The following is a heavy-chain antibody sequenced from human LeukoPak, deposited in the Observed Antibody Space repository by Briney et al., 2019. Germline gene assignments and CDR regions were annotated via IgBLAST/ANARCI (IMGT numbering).Heavy chain of an antibody. Sequence: ASVKVSCKASGHTFTVYYIHWVRQAPGQGLEWIGWIYPKNGGTYYAQKFQGRVTMTRDTSISTAYMELSGLTSDDTAVYYCMRENWYYDYWGQGTLVTVSS. V-gene: IGHV1-2*02. D-gene: IGHD1-1*01. CDR1: GHTFTVYY. J-gene: IGHJ4*02. CDR3: MRENWYYDY. CDR2: IYPKNGGT.